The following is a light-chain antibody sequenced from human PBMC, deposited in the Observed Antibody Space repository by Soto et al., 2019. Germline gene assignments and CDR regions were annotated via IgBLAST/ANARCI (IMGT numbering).Light chain of an antibody. J-gene: IGLJ1*01. V-gene: IGLV2-8*01. CDR1: SSDIGGYNE. Sequence: QSALXQPPSASGSPGQSVTISCTGTSSDIGGYNEVSWYQHHPGKAPKLMIYDVTKRPSGVPDRFSGSRSGNTASLTVSGLQAEDEADYYCSSYAGSNNYVFGSGTKVTVL. CDR2: DVT. CDR3: SSYAGSNNYV.